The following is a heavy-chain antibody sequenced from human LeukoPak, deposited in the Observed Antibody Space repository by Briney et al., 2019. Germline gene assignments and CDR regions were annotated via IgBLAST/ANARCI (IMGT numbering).Heavy chain of an antibody. V-gene: IGHV3-23*01. CDR2: ISAGGDST. CDR3: LTRSLVTVSGNYYMDV. D-gene: IGHD1-26*01. Sequence: GGSLRLSCAASGFTFSSYAMSWVRQAPGKGLEWVAAISAGGDSTYYADSVKGRFTISRDNSKNTLYLQMNSLRAEDTAVYYCLTRSLVTVSGNYYMDVWGKGTTVSVSS. J-gene: IGHJ6*03. CDR1: GFTFSSYA.